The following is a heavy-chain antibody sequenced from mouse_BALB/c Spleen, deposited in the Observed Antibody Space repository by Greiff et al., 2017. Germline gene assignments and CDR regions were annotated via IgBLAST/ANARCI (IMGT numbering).Heavy chain of an antibody. CDR1: GFTFSSYA. V-gene: IGHV5-6-5*01. D-gene: IGHD1-1*01. CDR2: ISSGGST. J-gene: IGHJ1*01. Sequence: EVHLVESGGGLVKPGGSLKLSCAASGFTFSSYAMSWVRQTPERRLEWVASISSGGSTYYPDSVKGRFTISRDNARNILYLQMSSLRSEDTAMYYCAREDLLLRSFDVWGAGTTVTVSS. CDR3: AREDLLLRSFDV.